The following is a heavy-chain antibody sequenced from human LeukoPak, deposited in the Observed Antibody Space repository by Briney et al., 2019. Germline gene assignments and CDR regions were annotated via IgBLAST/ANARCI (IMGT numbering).Heavy chain of an antibody. D-gene: IGHD2-2*01. J-gene: IGHJ5*02. CDR2: IIPIFGTA. V-gene: IGHV1-69*13. CDR3: ARDPRGWYQLLGHWFDP. Sequence: ASVTVSCKASGGTFSSYAISWVRQAPGQGLEWMGGIIPIFGTANYAQKFQGRVTITADESTSTAYMELSSLRSEDTAVYYCARDPRGWYQLLGHWFDPWGQGTLVTVSS. CDR1: GGTFSSYA.